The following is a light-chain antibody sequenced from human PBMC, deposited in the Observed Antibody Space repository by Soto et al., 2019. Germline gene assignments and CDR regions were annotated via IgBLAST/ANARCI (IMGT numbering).Light chain of an antibody. CDR1: QSISSY. V-gene: IGKV1-39*01. CDR3: QHFRSFPIT. CDR2: AAS. Sequence: DIQMTQSPSSLSASVGDRVTITCRASQSISSYLNWYQQKPGEAPKLLIYAASSLQSGVPSRFSGSGSGIEFTLTISSLQPEDFATYYCQHFRSFPITFGQGTRLEIK. J-gene: IGKJ5*01.